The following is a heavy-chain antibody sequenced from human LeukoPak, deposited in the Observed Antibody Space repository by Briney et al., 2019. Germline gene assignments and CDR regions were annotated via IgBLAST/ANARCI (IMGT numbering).Heavy chain of an antibody. D-gene: IGHD3-10*01. CDR2: MYTSGST. V-gene: IGHV4-61*02. J-gene: IGHJ5*02. CDR3: ARVRGGDYYGSGSYPNWFDP. Sequence: SETLSLTCTVSGVSISSGSYYWRWLRPPAGKGLEWIGRMYTSGSTNYHPSLKSRVTISVDTSKNQFSLKLSSVTAADTAVYYCARVRGGDYYGSGSYPNWFDPWGQGTLVTVSS. CDR1: GVSISSGSYY.